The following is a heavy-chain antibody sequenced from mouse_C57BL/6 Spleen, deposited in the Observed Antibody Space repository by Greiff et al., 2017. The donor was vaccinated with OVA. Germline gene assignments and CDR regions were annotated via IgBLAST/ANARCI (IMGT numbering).Heavy chain of an antibody. Sequence: VKLMESDAELVKPGASVKISCKVSGYTFTVHTIHWMKQRPEQGLEWIGYIYPRDGSTKYNEKFKGKATLTADKSSSTAYMQLNSLTSEDSAVYFCARGYDYRYFDVWGTGTTVTVSS. CDR2: IYPRDGST. D-gene: IGHD2-3*01. J-gene: IGHJ1*03. V-gene: IGHV1-78*01. CDR1: GYTFTVHT. CDR3: ARGYDYRYFDV.